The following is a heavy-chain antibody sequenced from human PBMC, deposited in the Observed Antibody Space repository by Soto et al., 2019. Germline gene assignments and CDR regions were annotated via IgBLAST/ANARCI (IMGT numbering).Heavy chain of an antibody. Sequence: VQLVESGGGVVQPGRSLRLSCAASGFTFSSYGMHWVRQAPGKGLEWVAVIWYDGSNKYYADSVKGRFTISRDNSKNTLYLQMNSLRAEDTAVYYCARDRLKQQLVEGSGWFDPWGQGTLVAVSS. D-gene: IGHD6-13*01. CDR2: IWYDGSNK. V-gene: IGHV3-33*01. CDR3: ARDRLKQQLVEGSGWFDP. J-gene: IGHJ5*02. CDR1: GFTFSSYG.